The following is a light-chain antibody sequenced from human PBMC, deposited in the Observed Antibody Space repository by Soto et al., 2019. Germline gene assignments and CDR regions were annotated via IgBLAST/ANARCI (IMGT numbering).Light chain of an antibody. CDR1: QSVSRY. CDR3: QQYNNWWT. V-gene: IGKV3-15*01. J-gene: IGKJ1*01. CDR2: GAS. Sequence: EIVLTQSPATLSLSPGERATLSCRASQSVSRYLAWYQQKPGQAPRLLIYGASTRATGIPARFSGSGSGTEFTLTISSLQSEDFAVYYCQQYNNWWTFGQGTKV.